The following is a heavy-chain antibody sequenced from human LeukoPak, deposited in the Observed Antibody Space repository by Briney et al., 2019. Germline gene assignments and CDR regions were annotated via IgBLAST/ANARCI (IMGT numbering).Heavy chain of an antibody. J-gene: IGHJ4*02. CDR2: INHSGST. CDR3: ARGAIYDSSGYPSKPFDY. CDR1: GGSFSGYY. V-gene: IGHV4-34*01. Sequence: SETLSLTCAVYGGSFSGYYWSWIRQPPGKGLEWIGEINHSGSTNCNPSLKSRVTISVDTSKNQFSLKLSSVTAADTAVYYCARGAIYDSSGYPSKPFDYWGQGTLVTVSS. D-gene: IGHD3-22*01.